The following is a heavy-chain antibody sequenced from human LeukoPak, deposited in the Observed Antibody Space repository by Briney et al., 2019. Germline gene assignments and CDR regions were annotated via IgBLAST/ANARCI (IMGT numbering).Heavy chain of an antibody. CDR2: ISGSGDST. Sequence: PGGSLRLSCAASGFTFSSYGMSWVRQAPGKGLEWVSAISGSGDSTYYADSVKGRFTISRDNAKNSLYLQMNSLRAEDTALYYCATSRWSGGGYDAFAMWGQGTVVTVSS. D-gene: IGHD6-13*01. V-gene: IGHV3-23*01. CDR1: GFTFSSYG. J-gene: IGHJ3*02. CDR3: ATSRWSGGGYDAFAM.